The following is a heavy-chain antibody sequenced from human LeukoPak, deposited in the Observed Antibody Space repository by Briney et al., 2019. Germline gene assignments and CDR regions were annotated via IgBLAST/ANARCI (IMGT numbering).Heavy chain of an antibody. CDR2: SYYSGNT. Sequence: SSQTLSLTCTLSGRSISSYYWSWVRHPPGEGGEWIGYSYYSGNTKYNPSLKSRVTISVDTSKNQVSLKLSSVTAADTAVYYCARSPYCYYGMDVWGQGTTVTVSS. V-gene: IGHV4-59*08. J-gene: IGHJ6*02. CDR1: GRSISSYY. CDR3: ARSPYCYYGMDV.